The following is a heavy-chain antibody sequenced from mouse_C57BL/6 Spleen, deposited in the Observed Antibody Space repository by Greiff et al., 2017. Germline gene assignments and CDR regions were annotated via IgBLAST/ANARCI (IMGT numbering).Heavy chain of an antibody. CDR3: ARGAENAMDY. CDR2: IYPGSGST. Sequence: QVQLQQPGAELVKPGASVKMSCKVSGYTFTSYWITWVKQRPGHGLEWIGDIYPGSGSTYYNEQFKSKATLTVDTSSSPAYLQLSSLTSEDTAVYYCARGAENAMDYWGQGTSVTVSS. V-gene: IGHV1-55*01. CDR1: GYTFTSYW. J-gene: IGHJ4*01.